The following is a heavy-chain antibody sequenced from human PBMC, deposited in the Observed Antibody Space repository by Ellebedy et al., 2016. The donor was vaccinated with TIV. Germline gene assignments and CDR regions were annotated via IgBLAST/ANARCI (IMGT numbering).Heavy chain of an antibody. CDR1: GYAFTHYG. V-gene: IGHV1-3*01. J-gene: IGHJ4*02. Sequence: AASVKVSCKASGYAFTHYGLHWVRQAPGQGLEWMAWINGGDGYPKYSWKFQGRVSLTRDTSATTAYMELSSRTSEDTAVYYCARSGDAWGIDFWGQGTLVTVSS. CDR2: INGGDGYP. D-gene: IGHD3-16*01. CDR3: ARSGDAWGIDF.